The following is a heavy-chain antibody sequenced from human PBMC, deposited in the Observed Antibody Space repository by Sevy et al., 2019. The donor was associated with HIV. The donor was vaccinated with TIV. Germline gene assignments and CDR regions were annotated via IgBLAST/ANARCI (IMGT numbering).Heavy chain of an antibody. CDR2: VSSSSSYI. Sequence: GGSPRLSCAASGFNFRTYNMNWVRQAPGKGLEWVSSVSSSSSYIYYADSVKGRFTISRDNAKTSLYLQMNSLRAEDTAVYYCARDYVLPATIDYYYYGMDVWGQGTTVTVSS. V-gene: IGHV3-21*01. CDR3: ARDYVLPATIDYYYYGMDV. CDR1: GFNFRTYN. J-gene: IGHJ6*02. D-gene: IGHD2-2*01.